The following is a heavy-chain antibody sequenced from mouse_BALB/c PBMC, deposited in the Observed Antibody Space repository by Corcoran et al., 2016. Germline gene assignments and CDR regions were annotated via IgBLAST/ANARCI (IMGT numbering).Heavy chain of an antibody. D-gene: IGHD4-1*01. Sequence: EVQLQQSGAELVKPGASVKLSCTASGFNIKDTYMHWVKQRPEQGLEWIGRIDPANGNTKYDPKFQGKATITADTSSNTAYLQLSSLTSEDTSVYYCARSNWFDYWGQGTTLTVSS. CDR1: GFNIKDTY. CDR3: ARSNWFDY. V-gene: IGHV14-3*02. CDR2: IDPANGNT. J-gene: IGHJ2*01.